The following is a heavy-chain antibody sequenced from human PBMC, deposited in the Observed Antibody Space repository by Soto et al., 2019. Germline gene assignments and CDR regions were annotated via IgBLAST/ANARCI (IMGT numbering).Heavy chain of an antibody. CDR3: ARVRFLEWFNIGYYYMDV. V-gene: IGHV1-18*01. CDR1: GYTFTSYG. Sequence: ASVKVSCKASGYTFTSYGISWVRQAPGQGLEWMGWISAYNGNTNYAQKLQGRVTMTTDTSTSTAYMELRSLRSDDTAVYYCARVRFLEWFNIGYYYMDVWGKGTTVTVSS. D-gene: IGHD3-3*01. J-gene: IGHJ6*03. CDR2: ISAYNGNT.